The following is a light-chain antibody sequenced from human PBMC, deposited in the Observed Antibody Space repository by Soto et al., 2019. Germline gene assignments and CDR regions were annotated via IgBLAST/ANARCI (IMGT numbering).Light chain of an antibody. CDR3: QQYGTSPPGK. CDR2: GAS. Sequence: LLLARFPGTLALPPGEIHTLFRSGSQSVSSSYLAWYQKKPGKAPRLLLFGASSRAPGIPDRFSGSGSGTDFTLTIRRLEPDDFAVYDCQQYGTSPPGKFGHGTKVDI. J-gene: IGKJ1*01. V-gene: IGKV3-20*01. CDR1: QSVSSSY.